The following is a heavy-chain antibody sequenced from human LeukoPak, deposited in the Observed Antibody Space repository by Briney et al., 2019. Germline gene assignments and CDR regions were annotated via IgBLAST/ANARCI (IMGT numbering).Heavy chain of an antibody. J-gene: IGHJ4*02. Sequence: SETLSLTCTVSGGSIGSYYWSWLRQPPGKGLEWIGYIYYSGSTNYNPSLKSRVTISLDTSKNQFSMNLISVTAADTAVYYCAREGVAAAGKLDYWGQGTLVTVSS. CDR2: IYYSGST. V-gene: IGHV4-59*01. CDR3: AREGVAAAGKLDY. CDR1: GGSIGSYY. D-gene: IGHD6-13*01.